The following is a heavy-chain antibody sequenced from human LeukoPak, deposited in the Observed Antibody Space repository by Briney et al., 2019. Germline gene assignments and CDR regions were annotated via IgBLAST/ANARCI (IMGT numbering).Heavy chain of an antibody. CDR2: IYSSGTT. J-gene: IGHJ4*02. Sequence: SETLSLTCTVSGGSISGYYWTWIRQPAGEGLEWIGRIYSSGTTNYNPSLKSRLTMSVDASKRQFSLELSSVTAADTAVYYCARDCSSCYFDYWGQGTLVTVSS. CDR3: ARDCSSCYFDY. D-gene: IGHD6-13*01. V-gene: IGHV4-4*07. CDR1: GGSISGYY.